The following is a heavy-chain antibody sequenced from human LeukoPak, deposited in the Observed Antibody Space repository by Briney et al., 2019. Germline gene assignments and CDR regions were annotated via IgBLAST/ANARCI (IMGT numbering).Heavy chain of an antibody. CDR2: IIPIFGTA. J-gene: IGHJ4*02. CDR3: AKVNPAMAEWVNSYYFDY. Sequence: ASVKVSCKASGGTFSSYAISWVRPAPGQGLEWMGGIIPIFGTANYAQKFQGRVTITADESTSTAYMELSSLRAEDTAVYYCAKVNPAMAEWVNSYYFDYWGQGTLVTVSS. V-gene: IGHV1-69*13. CDR1: GGTFSSYA. D-gene: IGHD5-18*01.